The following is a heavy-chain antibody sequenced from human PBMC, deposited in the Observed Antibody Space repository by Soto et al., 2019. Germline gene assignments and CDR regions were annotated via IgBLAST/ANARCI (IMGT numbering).Heavy chain of an antibody. CDR1: GFNFSNAW. CDR3: TTTKGRLEPPTNDF. J-gene: IGHJ4*02. Sequence: EVQLVESGGGLVKPGGSLRLSCAGSGFNFSNAWMSWVRRAPGKGLEWVGRIKSDAYGGAIDYAAPVKGRFTISREDSKNTLFRQMNNLRAEDTPVYSCTTTKGRLEPPTNDFRGQGTPVIVSS. D-gene: IGHD2-8*01. V-gene: IGHV3-15*01. CDR2: IKSDAYGGAI.